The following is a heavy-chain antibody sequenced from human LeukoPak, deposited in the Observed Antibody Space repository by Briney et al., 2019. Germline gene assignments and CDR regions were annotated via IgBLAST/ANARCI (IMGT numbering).Heavy chain of an antibody. CDR2: IKQDGSEK. CDR1: GFTFSSYW. J-gene: IGHJ4*02. CDR3: AKDKGYSPTYYFDY. D-gene: IGHD6-13*01. V-gene: IGHV3-7*03. Sequence: GGSLRLSCAASGFTFSSYWMSWVRQAPGKGLEWVANIKQDGSEKYYVDSVKGRFTISRDNAKNSLYLQMNSLRAEDTALYYCAKDKGYSPTYYFDYWGQGTLVTVSS.